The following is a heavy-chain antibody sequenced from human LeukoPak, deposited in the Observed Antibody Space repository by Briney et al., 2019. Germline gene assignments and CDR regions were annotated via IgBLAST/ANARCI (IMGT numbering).Heavy chain of an antibody. J-gene: IGHJ4*02. CDR1: GFTFDDYA. V-gene: IGHV3-9*03. D-gene: IGHD1-26*01. Sequence: GGSLRLSCAASGFTFDDYAMHWVRQAPGKGLEWVSGISWNSGSIGYADSVKGRFTISRDNAKNSLYLQMNSLRAEDMALYYCAKDMGARLGGFDYWGQGTLVTVSS. CDR2: ISWNSGSI. CDR3: AKDMGARLGGFDY.